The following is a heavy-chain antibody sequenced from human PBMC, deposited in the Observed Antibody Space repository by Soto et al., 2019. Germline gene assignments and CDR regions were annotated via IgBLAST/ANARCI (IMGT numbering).Heavy chain of an antibody. CDR1: GFTFSSYA. D-gene: IGHD6-13*01. V-gene: IGHV3-30-3*01. Sequence: QVQLVESGGGVVQPGRSLRLSCAASGFTFSSYAMHWARQAPGKGLEWVAVISYDGSNKYYADSVKGRFTISRDNSKNTLYLQMNSLRAEDTAVYYCARDIFVRIAAAGPIRKYGMDVWGQGTTVTVSS. CDR3: ARDIFVRIAAAGPIRKYGMDV. CDR2: ISYDGSNK. J-gene: IGHJ6*02.